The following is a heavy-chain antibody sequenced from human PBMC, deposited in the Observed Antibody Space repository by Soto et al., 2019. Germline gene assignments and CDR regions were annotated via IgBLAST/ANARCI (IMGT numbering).Heavy chain of an antibody. CDR3: AKDPNGDYLGAFDD. Sequence: EAQLLESGGGLVQPGGSLRLPCVGSGLTFSSYAMTWVRQAPGKGLEWVSGISGSGAGTHYADSVKGRFTISRDNSKNMMYLQMNSLRAEDTAVYYCAKDPNGDYLGAFDDWGQGTLVTVSS. J-gene: IGHJ4*02. CDR1: GLTFSSYA. V-gene: IGHV3-23*01. CDR2: ISGSGAGT. D-gene: IGHD4-17*01.